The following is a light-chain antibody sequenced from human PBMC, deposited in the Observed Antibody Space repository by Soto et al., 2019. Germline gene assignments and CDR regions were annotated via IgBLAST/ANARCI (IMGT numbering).Light chain of an antibody. J-gene: IGKJ4*01. Sequence: EIVLTQSPGTLSLSPGERATLSCRASQSIASSYLAWFQQKPGQAPRLLIYGASSRATGIPDRFSGSGSRTDFTLTITRLEPEDFAVYYCQQYNNWPPAADFGGGTKVEIK. CDR1: QSIASSY. CDR3: QQYNNWPPAAD. CDR2: GAS. V-gene: IGKV3-20*01.